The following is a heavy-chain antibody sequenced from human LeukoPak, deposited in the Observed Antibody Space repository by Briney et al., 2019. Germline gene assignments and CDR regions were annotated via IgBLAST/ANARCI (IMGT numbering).Heavy chain of an antibody. CDR3: AREKVTNIQLGEFDP. CDR1: GYTFTSYG. CDR2: ISAYNGNT. D-gene: IGHD5-18*01. Sequence: ASVKVSCKASGYTFTSYGISWVRQAPGQGLEWMGWISAYNGNTNYAQKLQGRVTMTTDTSTSTAYMELRSLRSDVTAVYYCAREKVTNIQLGEFDPWGQGTLVTVSS. V-gene: IGHV1-18*01. J-gene: IGHJ5*02.